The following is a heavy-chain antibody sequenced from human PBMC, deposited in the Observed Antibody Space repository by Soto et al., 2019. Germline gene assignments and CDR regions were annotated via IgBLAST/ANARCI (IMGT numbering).Heavy chain of an antibody. CDR2: IGGSGGST. J-gene: IGHJ6*02. V-gene: IGHV3-23*01. CDR1: RVTFSSYA. CDR3: AKSRSATYYYYGMDV. Sequence: EVQLLESGGGLVQPGGSLRLSCAASRVTFSSYAMSWVRQAPGKGLEWVSGIGGSGGSTYYADSVKGRFTISRDNSKSTLYLQMNSLRAEDTAVYYCAKSRSATYYYYGMDVWGQGTTVTVSS. D-gene: IGHD6-25*01.